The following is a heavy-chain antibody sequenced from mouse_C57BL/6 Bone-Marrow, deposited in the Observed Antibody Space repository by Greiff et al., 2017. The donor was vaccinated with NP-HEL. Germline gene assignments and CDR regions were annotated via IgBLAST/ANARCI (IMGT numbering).Heavy chain of an antibody. V-gene: IGHV5-12*01. CDR1: GFTFSDYY. J-gene: IGHJ3*01. D-gene: IGHD1-1*01. CDR3: ARRAGLLLRYFAY. CDR2: ISNGGGST. Sequence: EVQVVESGGGLVQPGGSLKLSCAASGFTFSDYYMYWVRQTPEKRLEWVAYISNGGGSTYYPDTVKGRFTISRDNAKNTLYLQMSRLKSEDTAMYYCARRAGLLLRYFAYWGQGTLVTVSA.